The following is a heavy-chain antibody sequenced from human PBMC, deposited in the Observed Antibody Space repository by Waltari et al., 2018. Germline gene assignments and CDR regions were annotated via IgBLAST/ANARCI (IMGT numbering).Heavy chain of an antibody. CDR1: GGPLTHCCYH. V-gene: IGHV4-39*01. J-gene: IGHJ6*02. Sequence: QGAGPGMVKASGDPSPTFTGPGGPLTHCCYHRGRDRPPPGKGLEGVGSIYFSGSTYYNPSLKSRVTISVDTSKNQFSLKLSSVTAADTAVYYCARHKREGYYYYGMDVWGQGTTVTVSS. CDR3: ARHKREGYYYYGMDV. CDR2: IYFSGST.